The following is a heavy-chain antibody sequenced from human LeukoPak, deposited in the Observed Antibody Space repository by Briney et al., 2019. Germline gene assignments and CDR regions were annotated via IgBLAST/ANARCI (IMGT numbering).Heavy chain of an antibody. CDR1: GFTFKNYA. Sequence: GGSLRLSCAASGFTFKNYAMSWVRQPPGKGLEWVSAMSGTGGKTYYADSVKGRFTISRDNSKNTLYLELKSLRVEDTAIYYCARADCSGSGSYVDWGQGTLVTVSS. D-gene: IGHD3-10*01. CDR3: ARADCSGSGSYVD. V-gene: IGHV3-23*01. J-gene: IGHJ4*02. CDR2: MSGTGGKT.